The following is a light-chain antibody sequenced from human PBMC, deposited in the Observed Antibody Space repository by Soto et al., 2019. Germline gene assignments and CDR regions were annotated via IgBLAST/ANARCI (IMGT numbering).Light chain of an antibody. CDR2: GAS. V-gene: IGKV3-20*01. CDR3: QQYGRKPPWT. CDR1: QSVTSNY. J-gene: IGKJ1*01. Sequence: EIVLTQSPGTVSLSPGQRVTLSCRASQSVTSNYLAWYQQKPGQAPRLLIYGASTSATDIPDRFSGSGSGTDFTLTVSRVEPEDFEVYYCQQYGRKPPWTFGQGTKVAIE.